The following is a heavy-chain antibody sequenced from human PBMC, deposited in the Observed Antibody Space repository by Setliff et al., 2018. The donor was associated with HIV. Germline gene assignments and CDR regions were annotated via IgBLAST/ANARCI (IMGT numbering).Heavy chain of an antibody. J-gene: IGHJ6*02. CDR1: GASITSGSFY. CDR2: VYTSGTT. Sequence: PSETLSLTCTVSGASITSGSFYWSWIRQPAGKGLEWLGRVYTSGTTNYNPSLKSLVTISVDTSNNQVSLKLTSVTAADTAIYYCARDPNYMDVWGQGTTVTVS. V-gene: IGHV4-61*02. CDR3: ARDPNYMDV.